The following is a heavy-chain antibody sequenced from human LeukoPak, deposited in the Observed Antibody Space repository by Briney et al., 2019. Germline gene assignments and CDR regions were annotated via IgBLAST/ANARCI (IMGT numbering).Heavy chain of an antibody. J-gene: IGHJ4*02. CDR2: IRYDGNNK. CDR1: GFIFRTYG. Sequence: GGSLRLSCAASGFIFRTYGIHWVRQAPGKGLDWVAFIRYDGNNKLYADSVKGRFTISRGNSKNTLYLHINSLRAEDTAVYYCVKDNPLDYWGQGTLVIVSS. D-gene: IGHD1-14*01. CDR3: VKDNPLDY. V-gene: IGHV3-30*02.